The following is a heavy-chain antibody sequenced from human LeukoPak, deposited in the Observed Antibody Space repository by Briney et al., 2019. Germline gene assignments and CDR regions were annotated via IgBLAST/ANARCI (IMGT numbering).Heavy chain of an antibody. CDR1: GFTFSSHA. D-gene: IGHD4-17*01. CDR3: ARDRYGDYDFDY. V-gene: IGHV3-23*01. J-gene: IGHJ4*02. CDR2: TSGSGGST. Sequence: PGGSLRLSCAASGFTFSSHAMSWVRQTPGKGLEWVSVTSGSGGSTNYADSVKGRFTISRDNANNSLYLQMNSLRAEDTAVYYCARDRYGDYDFDYWGQGTLVTVSS.